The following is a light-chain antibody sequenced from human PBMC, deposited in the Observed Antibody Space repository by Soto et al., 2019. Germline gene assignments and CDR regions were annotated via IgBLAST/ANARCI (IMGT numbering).Light chain of an antibody. CDR1: SSDVGDYNY. CDR2: EVS. J-gene: IGLJ3*02. Sequence: QSALTQPASVSGSPGQSITISCTGTSSDVGDYNYVSWYLQYPGKAPKLMIYEVSNRPSGVSNRFSGSKSGNTASLTISGLQAEDEADYYCSSFTGAGTWVFGGGTKLTVL. V-gene: IGLV2-14*01. CDR3: SSFTGAGTWV.